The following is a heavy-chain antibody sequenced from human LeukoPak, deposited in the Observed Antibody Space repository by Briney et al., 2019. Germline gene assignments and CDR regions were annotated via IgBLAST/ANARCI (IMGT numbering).Heavy chain of an antibody. V-gene: IGHV1-24*01. D-gene: IGHD3-10*01. CDR2: FDPEDGET. J-gene: IGHJ4*02. CDR3: ATADYYGSGSYPRD. Sequence: ASVKVSCKVSGHTLTELSMHWVRQAPGKGLEWMGGFDPEDGETIYAQKFQGRVTMTEDTSTDTAYMELSSLRSEDTAVYYCATADYYGSGSYPRDWGQGTLVTVSS. CDR1: GHTLTELS.